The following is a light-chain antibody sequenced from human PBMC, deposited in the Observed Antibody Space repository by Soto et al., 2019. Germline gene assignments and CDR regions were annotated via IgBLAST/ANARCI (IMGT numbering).Light chain of an antibody. CDR1: QSLSSNS. CDR3: QQRNIWPPVT. V-gene: IGKV3D-20*02. J-gene: IGKJ5*01. CDR2: GAS. Sequence: EIVLTQSPGTLSLSPGERVTLSCGASQSLSSNSLAWYQQKPGQAPRLLIYGASSRATGIPDRFSGSGSGTDFTLTISRLEPTDFAVYYCQQRNIWPPVTFGQGTRLEIK.